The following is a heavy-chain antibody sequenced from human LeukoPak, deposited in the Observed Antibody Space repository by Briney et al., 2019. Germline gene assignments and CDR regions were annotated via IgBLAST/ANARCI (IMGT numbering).Heavy chain of an antibody. Sequence: TGGSLRLSCAASGFTFSSYGMHWVRQAPGKGLEWVAVIWYDGSNKYYADSVKGRFTISRDNSKNTLYLQMNSLRAEDTAVYYCARDSQLGIFGLEYYFDYWGQGTLVTVSS. CDR1: GFTFSSYG. CDR2: IWYDGSNK. D-gene: IGHD3/OR15-3a*01. V-gene: IGHV3-33*08. J-gene: IGHJ4*02. CDR3: ARDSQLGIFGLEYYFDY.